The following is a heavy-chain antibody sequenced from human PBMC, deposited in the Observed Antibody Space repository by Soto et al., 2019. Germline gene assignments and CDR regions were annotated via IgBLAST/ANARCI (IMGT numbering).Heavy chain of an antibody. J-gene: IGHJ6*02. CDR2: MYSGGNT. Sequence: EVQLVETGGGLIQPGGSLRLSCAASGFSVSSYYMTWVHQAPGKGLEWVSIMYSGGNTYYADSVKGRFTISRDNSKNTLYLQMNSLRAEDTAVYYCARGLVSYGMDVWGQGTTVTVSS. CDR1: GFSVSSYY. D-gene: IGHD6-6*01. CDR3: ARGLVSYGMDV. V-gene: IGHV3-53*02.